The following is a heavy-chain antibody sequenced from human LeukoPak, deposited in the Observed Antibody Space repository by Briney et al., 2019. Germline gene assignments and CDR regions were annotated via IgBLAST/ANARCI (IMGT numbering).Heavy chain of an antibody. Sequence: GASVKVSCKASGYTFTNYAMNWVRQAPGQGLEWLGWTNTDTGNPTYAQGFTGRFVFSLDTSVSTAYLQISSLKAEDTAVYYCATFRVDTAMVSAFDIWGQGTMVTVSS. J-gene: IGHJ3*02. CDR2: TNTDTGNP. CDR3: ATFRVDTAMVSAFDI. CDR1: GYTFTNYA. V-gene: IGHV7-4-1*02. D-gene: IGHD5-18*01.